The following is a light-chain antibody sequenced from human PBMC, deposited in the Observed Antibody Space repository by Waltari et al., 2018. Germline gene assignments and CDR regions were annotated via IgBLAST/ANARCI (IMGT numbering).Light chain of an antibody. CDR2: QVS. Sequence: QSALTQPPSVSGSPGQSVTISCAGTNSDVGFYNRVSWYQQSPGTAPKLIVYQVSNLPSGVPYRFSGSKSGITASLTISGLQAEDEADYYCYSYTTSGIYVVGTGTKVSVL. V-gene: IGLV2-18*02. CDR3: YSYTTSGIYV. CDR1: NSDVGFYNR. J-gene: IGLJ1*01.